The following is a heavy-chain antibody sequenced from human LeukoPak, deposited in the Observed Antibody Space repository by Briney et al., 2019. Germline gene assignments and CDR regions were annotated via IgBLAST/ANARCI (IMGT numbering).Heavy chain of an antibody. CDR3: PLELGEGFDY. Sequence: GGSLRLSCAASGFTFSTYYMNWVRQAPGKGLEWISYISSSSTTIYYADSVKGRFTISRDNAKNSLYLQMNSLRAEDTAVYYCPLELGEGFDYWGQGTLVTVSS. V-gene: IGHV3-48*01. J-gene: IGHJ4*02. D-gene: IGHD1-7*01. CDR2: ISSSSTTI. CDR1: GFTFSTYY.